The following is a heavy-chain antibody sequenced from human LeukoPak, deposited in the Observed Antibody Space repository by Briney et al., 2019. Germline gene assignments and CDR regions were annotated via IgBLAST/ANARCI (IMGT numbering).Heavy chain of an antibody. Sequence: SQTLSLTCTVSGGSISSGSYYWSWIRQPAGKGLEWIGRIYSSGSTYYNPSLKSRVTISVDTSKNQFSLKLSSVTAADTAVYYCARQAGGAYRYWGQGTLVTVSS. D-gene: IGHD2-8*02. CDR3: ARQAGGAYRY. V-gene: IGHV4-61*02. CDR1: GGSISSGSYY. CDR2: IYSSGST. J-gene: IGHJ4*02.